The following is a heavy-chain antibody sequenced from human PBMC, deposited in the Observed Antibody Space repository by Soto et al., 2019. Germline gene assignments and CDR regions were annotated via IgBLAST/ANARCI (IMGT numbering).Heavy chain of an antibody. J-gene: IGHJ4*02. D-gene: IGHD2-15*01. Sequence: PVGSLRLSCAASGFTFSSYAMSWVRQAPGKGLEWVSAISGSGGSTYYADSVKGRFTISRDNSKNTLYLQMNSLRAEDTAVYYCAKAPLIRCSGGSCYYFDYWGQGTLVTVSS. V-gene: IGHV3-23*01. CDR3: AKAPLIRCSGGSCYYFDY. CDR2: ISGSGGST. CDR1: GFTFSSYA.